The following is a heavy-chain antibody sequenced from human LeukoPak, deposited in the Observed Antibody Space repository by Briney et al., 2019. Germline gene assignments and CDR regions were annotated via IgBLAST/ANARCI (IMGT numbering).Heavy chain of an antibody. CDR2: IYTSGST. CDR1: GGSISSYY. CDR3: ARHNNEWLLPYYFDY. Sequence: SETLSLTCTVSGGSISSYYWSWIRQPAGKGLEWIGRIYTSGSTNYNPSLKSRVTISVDTSKNQFSLKLSSVTAADTAVYYCARHNNEWLLPYYFDYWGQGTLVTVSS. V-gene: IGHV4-4*07. D-gene: IGHD3-22*01. J-gene: IGHJ4*02.